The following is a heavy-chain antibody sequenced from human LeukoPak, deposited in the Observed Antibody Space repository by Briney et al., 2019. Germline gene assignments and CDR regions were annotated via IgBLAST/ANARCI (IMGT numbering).Heavy chain of an antibody. CDR2: IKSDERTT. D-gene: IGHD5-12*01. V-gene: IGHV3-74*01. CDR1: GFTFSAYW. Sequence: PGGSLRLSCAASGFTFSAYWMHWVRQVPGKGPVWVSFIKSDERTTNYADSVKGRFTISRDNARNTVDLQMNNLRADDTAVYYRATGAKSGYEYWGQGTLVTVSS. CDR3: ATGAKSGYEY. J-gene: IGHJ4*02.